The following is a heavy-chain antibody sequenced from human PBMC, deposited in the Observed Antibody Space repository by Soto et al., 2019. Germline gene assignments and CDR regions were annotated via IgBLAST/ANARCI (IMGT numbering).Heavy chain of an antibody. Sequence: PGEFLKISCNGSGNSFTSHWIGWVRQMPGKGLEWMGIIYVGDSETRYSPPFQGQVTISADKSISTAYLQWSSLKASDAAMYYCASQYCTSSSCYFDYWGQGTLVTVSS. CDR2: IYVGDSET. CDR1: GNSFTSHW. J-gene: IGHJ4*02. CDR3: ASQYCTSSSCYFDY. D-gene: IGHD2-15*01. V-gene: IGHV5-51*01.